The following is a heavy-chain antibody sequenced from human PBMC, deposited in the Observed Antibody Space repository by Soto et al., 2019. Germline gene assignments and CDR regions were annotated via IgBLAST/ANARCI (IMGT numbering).Heavy chain of an antibody. V-gene: IGHV1-8*01. D-gene: IGHD6-13*01. Sequence: QVQLVQSGAEVKKPGASVKVSCKASGYTFTSYDINWVRQATGQGLEWMGWMNPNSGNTGYAHKFQGRVTMTRNTSISTGYMELSSLRSEETAVYYCARERSAAGTGWFDPWGQGTLVTVSS. CDR1: GYTFTSYD. CDR2: MNPNSGNT. CDR3: ARERSAAGTGWFDP. J-gene: IGHJ5*02.